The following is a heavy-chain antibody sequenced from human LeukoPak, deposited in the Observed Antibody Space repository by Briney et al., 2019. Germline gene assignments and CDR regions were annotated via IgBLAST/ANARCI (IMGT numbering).Heavy chain of an antibody. J-gene: IGHJ4*02. Sequence: GGSLRLSCAASGFTISSNYMSWVRQAPGKGLEWVSVIYSGGSTYYADSVKGRFTISRDNSRNTLYLQMNSLRVEDTAMYYCGRDWKLDYWGQGTLVTVSS. CDR3: GRDWKLDY. D-gene: IGHD1-1*01. CDR2: IYSGGST. CDR1: GFTISSNY. V-gene: IGHV3-66*01.